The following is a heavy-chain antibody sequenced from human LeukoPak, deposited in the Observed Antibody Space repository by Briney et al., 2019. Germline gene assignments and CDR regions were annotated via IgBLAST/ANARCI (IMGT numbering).Heavy chain of an antibody. J-gene: IGHJ5*02. CDR3: ARQEIGLRSFDP. CDR2: IYYGGST. V-gene: IGHV4-39*01. D-gene: IGHD3/OR15-3a*01. Sequence: SETLSLTCAVSGGSINSSSYYWGWIRQPPGKGLEWIGSIYYGGSTYYNPSLKGRVTTSVDMSKNQFSLKLSSVTAADTAVYYCARQEIGLRSFDPWGQGTLVTVSS. CDR1: GGSINSSSYY.